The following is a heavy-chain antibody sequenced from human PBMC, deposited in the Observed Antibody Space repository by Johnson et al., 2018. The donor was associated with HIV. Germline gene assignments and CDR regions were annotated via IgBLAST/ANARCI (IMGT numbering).Heavy chain of an antibody. J-gene: IGHJ3*02. CDR2: ISASGGST. V-gene: IGHV3-23*04. CDR1: GFTFSIYA. Sequence: VQLVESGGGLVQPGGSLRLSCAVSGFTFSIYAMSWVRQAPGQGLEWVSTISASGGSTYYADSVKGRFTISRDNSKDTLYLQMNSLSAEDTAVYYCARELGYSGGNDAFDIWGQGTMVTVSS. CDR3: ARELGYSGGNDAFDI. D-gene: IGHD6-25*01.